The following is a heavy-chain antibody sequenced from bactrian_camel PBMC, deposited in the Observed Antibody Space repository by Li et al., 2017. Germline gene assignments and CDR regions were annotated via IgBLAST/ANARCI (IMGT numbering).Heavy chain of an antibody. Sequence: HVQLVESGGGLVQPGGSLRLSCAASGYAYGSDCMGWFRQAPGKEREFVARISVVGTTDTADSVKGRFTISRGNADDTLYLQMNSLKPEDTAMYYCVASYYTTCSLRTQPFGDWGQGTQVTVS. CDR3: VASYYTTCSLRTQPFGD. D-gene: IGHD2*01. CDR2: ISVVGTT. CDR1: GYAYGSDC. V-gene: IGHV3S53*01. J-gene: IGHJ4*01.